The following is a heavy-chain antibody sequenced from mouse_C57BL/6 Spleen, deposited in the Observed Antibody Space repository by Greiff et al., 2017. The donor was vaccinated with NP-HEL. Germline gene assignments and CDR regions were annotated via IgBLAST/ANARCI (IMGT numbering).Heavy chain of an antibody. D-gene: IGHD2-4*01. V-gene: IGHV1-81*01. CDR1: GYTFTSYG. CDR2: IYPRSGNT. CDR3: AREGYYDYDEGYFDY. Sequence: QVQLQQSGAELARPGASVKLSCKASGYTFTSYGISWVKQRTGQGLEWIGEIYPRSGNTYYNEKFKGKATLTADKSSSTAYMELLSLTSEDSAVYFCAREGYYDYDEGYFDYWGQGTTLTVSS. J-gene: IGHJ2*01.